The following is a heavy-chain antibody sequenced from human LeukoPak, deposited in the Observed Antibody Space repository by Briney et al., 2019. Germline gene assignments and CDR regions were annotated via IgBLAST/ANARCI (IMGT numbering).Heavy chain of an antibody. CDR1: GFTFSSYA. V-gene: IGHV3-30*01. J-gene: IGHJ3*02. CDR2: ISYDGSNK. D-gene: IGHD2-2*02. CDR3: ARGRIVVVPAAIDGDAFDI. Sequence: GGSLRLSCAASGFTFSSYAMHWVRQAPGKGLEWVAVISYDGSNKYYADSVKGRFTISRDNSKNTLYLQMNSLRAEDTAVYYCARGRIVVVPAAIDGDAFDIWGQGTMVTVSS.